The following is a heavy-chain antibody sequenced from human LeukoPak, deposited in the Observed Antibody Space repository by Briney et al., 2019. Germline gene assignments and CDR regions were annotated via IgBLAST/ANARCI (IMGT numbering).Heavy chain of an antibody. V-gene: IGHV3-49*04. CDR1: GFTFGDYA. J-gene: IGHJ4*02. CDR2: IRSKAYGGTT. CDR3: TRVGSYYPYYFDY. Sequence: GGSLRLSCTASGFTFGDYAMSWVRQAPGKGLEWVGFIRSKAYGGTTEYAASVKGRFTISRDDSKSIAYLQMNSLKTEDTAVYYCTRVGSYYPYYFDYWGQGTLVTVSS. D-gene: IGHD3-10*01.